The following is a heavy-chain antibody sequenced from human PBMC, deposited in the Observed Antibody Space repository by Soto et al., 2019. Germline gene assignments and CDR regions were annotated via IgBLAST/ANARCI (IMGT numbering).Heavy chain of an antibody. D-gene: IGHD3-9*01. CDR3: ARDNRGSYYDILTGYYPLNWFDP. V-gene: IGHV3-48*01. CDR1: GLTLSRHS. J-gene: IGHJ5*02. Sequence: EVQLVESGGGLVQPGESLRLSCVASGLTLSRHSMNWVRQAPGKGLEWVSYISSTTNSIHYADSVKGRFTVSRDNAENSVYLQMNSLRSDDTAVYYCARDNRGSYYDILTGYYPLNWFDPWGQGTLVTVSS. CDR2: ISSTTNSI.